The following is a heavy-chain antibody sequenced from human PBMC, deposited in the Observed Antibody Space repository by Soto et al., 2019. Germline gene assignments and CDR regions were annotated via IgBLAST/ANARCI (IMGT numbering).Heavy chain of an antibody. CDR3: ARMLAVNYYCIYVDV. J-gene: IGHJ6*03. D-gene: IGHD3-22*01. Sequence: QVTLKESGPVLVKPTETLTLTCTVSGFSLSNARLGVSWIRQPPGKALEWLAHITFSSDENSYNTSLKGSLTHSKDTSKSQVVLTMTYMDPVDTATYFCARMLAVNYYCIYVDVWGEGTTVTVSS. CDR1: GFSLSNARLG. CDR2: ITFSSDEN. V-gene: IGHV2-26*01.